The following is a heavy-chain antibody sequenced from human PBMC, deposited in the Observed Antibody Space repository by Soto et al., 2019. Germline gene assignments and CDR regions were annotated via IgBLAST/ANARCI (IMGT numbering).Heavy chain of an antibody. CDR2: MNPNSGNT. Sequence: QVQLVQSGAEVKKPGASVKVSCKASGYTFTSYDINWVRQATGQGLEWMGWMNPNSGNTGYAQKFQGRVTMTRNTSISTAYMELSSLRSEDTAVYYGARGQTTRYDYYYGMDVWGQGTTVTVSS. J-gene: IGHJ6*02. D-gene: IGHD4-4*01. CDR1: GYTFTSYD. V-gene: IGHV1-8*01. CDR3: ARGQTTRYDYYYGMDV.